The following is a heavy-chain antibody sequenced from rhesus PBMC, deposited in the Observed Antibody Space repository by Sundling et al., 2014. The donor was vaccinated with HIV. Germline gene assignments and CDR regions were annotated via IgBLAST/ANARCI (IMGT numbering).Heavy chain of an antibody. D-gene: IGHD2-39*01. CDR2: ISGSSGST. V-gene: IGHV4-99*02. CDR1: GYSISSGYY. Sequence: QVKLQQWGEGLVKPSETLSLTCAVSGYSISSGYYWGWIRQPPGKGLEWIGYISGSSGSTDYNPSLKSRVTIGRDTSKNQFSLNLRSVTAADTAVYYCARVDGLRGFDFWGQGLRV. J-gene: IGHJ3*01. CDR3: ARVDGLRGFDF.